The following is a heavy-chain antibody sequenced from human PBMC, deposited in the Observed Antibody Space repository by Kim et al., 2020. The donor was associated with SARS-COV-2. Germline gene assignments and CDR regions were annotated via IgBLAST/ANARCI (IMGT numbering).Heavy chain of an antibody. V-gene: IGHV4-59*01. Sequence: TTCNPSLKSRVTISVDTSKNQFSLKVTSVTAADTAVYYCARDLGGSGFYDSWGQGTLVSVSS. D-gene: IGHD3-22*01. J-gene: IGHJ4*02. CDR3: ARDLGGSGFYDS. CDR2: T.